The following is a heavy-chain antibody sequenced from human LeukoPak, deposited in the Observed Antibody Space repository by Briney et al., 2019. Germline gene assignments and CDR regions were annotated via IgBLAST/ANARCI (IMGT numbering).Heavy chain of an antibody. D-gene: IGHD3-10*01. V-gene: IGHV1-46*01. CDR3: ARALRGSGSATYYYYMDV. Sequence: ASVKVSCKASGYTFTSYYMHWVRQAPGQGLEWMGIINPSGGSTSYAQKFQGGVTMTRDMSTSTVYMELSSLRSEDTAVYYCARALRGSGSATYYYYMDVWGKGTTVTVSS. CDR1: GYTFTSYY. CDR2: INPSGGST. J-gene: IGHJ6*03.